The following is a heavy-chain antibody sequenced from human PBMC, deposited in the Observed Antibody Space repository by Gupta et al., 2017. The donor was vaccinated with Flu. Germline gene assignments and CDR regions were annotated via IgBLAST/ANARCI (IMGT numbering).Heavy chain of an antibody. CDR3: AHIKSSSWNQCFDY. Sequence: QITLKESGPTLVKPTQTLTLTCTFSGFSLSTSGVGVGWIRQPPGKALEWLALIYWDDDKRYSPSLKSRLTITKDTSKIQVVLTMTNMDPVDTATYYCAHIKSSSWNQCFDYWGQGTLVTVSS. J-gene: IGHJ4*02. CDR1: GFSLSTSGVG. CDR2: IYWDDDK. D-gene: IGHD6-13*01. V-gene: IGHV2-5*02.